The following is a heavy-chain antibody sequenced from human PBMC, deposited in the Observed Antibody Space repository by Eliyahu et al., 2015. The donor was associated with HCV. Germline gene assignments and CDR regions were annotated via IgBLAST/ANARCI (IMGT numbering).Heavy chain of an antibody. CDR3: RTVVTESYYYGMDV. CDR2: IKQDGSEK. Sequence: EVQLVESGGGLVQPGGSXRLSCXASGXTFSXXWMSWVRQXPGKGLEWVANIKQDGSEKYYVDSVKGRFTISRDNAKNSLYLQMNSLRAEDTAVYYCRTVVTESYYYGMDVWGQGTTVTVSS. J-gene: IGHJ6*02. V-gene: IGHV3-7*01. D-gene: IGHD4-23*01. CDR1: GXTFSXXW.